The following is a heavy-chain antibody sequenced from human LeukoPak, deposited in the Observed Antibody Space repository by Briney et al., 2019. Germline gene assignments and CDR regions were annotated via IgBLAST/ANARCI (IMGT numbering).Heavy chain of an antibody. V-gene: IGHV3-74*01. J-gene: IGHJ4*02. Sequence: GGSLRLSCSASGFTFSSYAMHWVRQAPGKGLLWVSRINTDGRSRSYADSVKGRFTISRDNAKNTLYLQMNSLRAEGTAVYYCARDRGYVPSDDWGQGTLVIVSS. CDR3: ARDRGYVPSDD. CDR1: GFTFSSYA. D-gene: IGHD5-12*01. CDR2: INTDGRSR.